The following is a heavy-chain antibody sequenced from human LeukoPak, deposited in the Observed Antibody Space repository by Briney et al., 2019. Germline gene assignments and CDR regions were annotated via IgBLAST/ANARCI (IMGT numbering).Heavy chain of an antibody. CDR2: INWNGGST. CDR1: GFTFDDYG. D-gene: IGHD6-6*01. J-gene: IGHJ4*02. V-gene: IGHV3-20*04. Sequence: PGGTLRLSCAASGFTFDDYGMSWVRQAPGKGLEWVSGINWNGGSTGYADSVKGRFTISRDNSKNTLYLQMNSLRAEDTAVYYCAKDLGEQLVRTGSYFDYWGQGTLVTVSS. CDR3: AKDLGEQLVRTGSYFDY.